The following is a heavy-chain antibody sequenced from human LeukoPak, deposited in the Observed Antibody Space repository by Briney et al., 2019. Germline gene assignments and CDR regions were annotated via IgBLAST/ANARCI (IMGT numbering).Heavy chain of an antibody. D-gene: IGHD3-22*01. CDR2: ITSSSTYT. V-gene: IGHV3-21*04. Sequence: PGGSLRLSCAASGFSFSSYNMNWVRQTPGKGLEWVSSITSSSTYTFYADSVKGRFTISRDNARNSLYLQMNSLRAEDTALYYCARDSNYYDSRGDAFDIWGQGTMVTVSS. J-gene: IGHJ3*02. CDR1: GFSFSSYN. CDR3: ARDSNYYDSRGDAFDI.